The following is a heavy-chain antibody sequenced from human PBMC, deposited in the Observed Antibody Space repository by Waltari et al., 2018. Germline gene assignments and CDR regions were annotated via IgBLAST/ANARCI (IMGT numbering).Heavy chain of an antibody. J-gene: IGHJ4*02. D-gene: IGHD3-16*01. CDR2: IKGDGSEN. CDR3: ASGGHVDY. V-gene: IGHV3-7*03. Sequence: EVLLVESGGGLVKPGGSLRLSGAASGFTFSNFWMTWVRQAPGKGLEWVANIKGDGSENHYLDSVRGRFTVSRDNARNSLYLQMNSLRADDTAVYYCASGGHVDYCGQGTLVTVSS. CDR1: GFTFSNFW.